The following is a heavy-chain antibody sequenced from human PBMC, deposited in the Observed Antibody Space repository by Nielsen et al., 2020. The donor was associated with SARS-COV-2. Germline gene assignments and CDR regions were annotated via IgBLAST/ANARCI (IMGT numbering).Heavy chain of an antibody. CDR3: ATAVGATSSHDAFDI. CDR1: GGSFSGYY. CDR2: IYYTGST. Sequence: SETLSLTCAVYGGSFSGYYWSWIRQPPGKGLEWIGYIYYTGSTNYNPSLKSRVTMSVDTSKNQFSLKLRSVTAADTAVYFCATAVGATSSHDAFDIWGRGTLVTVSS. D-gene: IGHD1-26*01. V-gene: IGHV4-59*08. J-gene: IGHJ2*01.